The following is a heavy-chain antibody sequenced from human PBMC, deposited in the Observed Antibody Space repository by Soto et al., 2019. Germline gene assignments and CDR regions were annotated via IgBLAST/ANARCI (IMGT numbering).Heavy chain of an antibody. J-gene: IGHJ5*01. CDR3: ASASRAARPLAWFDY. CDR2: INPSGGST. Sequence: ASVKVSCKASGYTFTSYYMHWVRQAPGQGLEWMGIINPSGGSTSYAQKFQGRVTMTRDTSTSTVYMELSSLRSEDTAVYYCASASRAARPLAWFDYWGQGTLVTVSS. V-gene: IGHV1-46*01. D-gene: IGHD6-6*01. CDR1: GYTFTSYY.